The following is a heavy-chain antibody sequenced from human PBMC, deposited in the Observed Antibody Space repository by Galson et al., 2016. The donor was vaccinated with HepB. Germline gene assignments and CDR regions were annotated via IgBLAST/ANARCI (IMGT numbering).Heavy chain of an antibody. V-gene: IGHV1-18*01. CDR2: ISANNGNT. CDR3: ARDSDCSGGNCYFDS. J-gene: IGHJ4*03. CDR1: GYTFTSYA. D-gene: IGHD2-15*01. Sequence: SVKVSCKASGYTFTSYAISWVRQAPGQGLEWMGWISANNGNTNYAQKLQGRVTMTTDTFTSTAYMELRSLKSDDTALYYCARDSDCSGGNCYFDSWGQGTLVTVSS.